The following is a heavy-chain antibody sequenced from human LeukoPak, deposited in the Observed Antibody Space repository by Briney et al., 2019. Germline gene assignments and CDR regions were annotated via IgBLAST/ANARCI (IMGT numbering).Heavy chain of an antibody. Sequence: PSETLSLTCAVYGGSFSGYYWSWIRQPPGKGLEWIGEINHSGSTNYNPSLKSRVTISVDTSKNQFSLKLSSVTAADTAVYYCARKQRGRHTAQDYWGQGTLVTVSS. J-gene: IGHJ4*02. V-gene: IGHV4-34*01. CDR1: GGSFSGYY. D-gene: IGHD5-18*01. CDR2: INHSGST. CDR3: ARKQRGRHTAQDY.